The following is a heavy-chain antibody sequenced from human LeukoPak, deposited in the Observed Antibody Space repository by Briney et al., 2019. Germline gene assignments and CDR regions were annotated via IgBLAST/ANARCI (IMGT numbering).Heavy chain of an antibody. V-gene: IGHV5-51*01. CDR3: ARHVDCNCDCTLEY. CDR2: IYPGESDT. J-gene: IGHJ4*02. D-gene: IGHD2-21*02. CDR1: RYTFSNYW. Sequence: GESLKISGKGLRYTFSNYWSAGVRQMPGKGRGWMVIIYPGESDTRYTPSFQGQVTISADKSISTAYLQWSSLTTSDTAMYYCARHVDCNCDCTLEYWGQGTLVTVSS.